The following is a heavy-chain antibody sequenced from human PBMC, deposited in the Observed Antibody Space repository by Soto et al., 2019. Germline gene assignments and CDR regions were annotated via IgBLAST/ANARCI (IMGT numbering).Heavy chain of an antibody. CDR2: IKQDGSEK. CDR1: GFTFSSYW. J-gene: IGHJ5*02. V-gene: IGHV3-7*03. Sequence: GGSLRLSCAASGFTFSSYWMSWVRQAPGKGLEWVANIKQDGSEKYYVDSVKGRFTISRDNAKNSLYLQMNSLRAEDTAVYYCARERIYSGSSWFNWFDPWGQGTLVTVSS. D-gene: IGHD6-13*01. CDR3: ARERIYSGSSWFNWFDP.